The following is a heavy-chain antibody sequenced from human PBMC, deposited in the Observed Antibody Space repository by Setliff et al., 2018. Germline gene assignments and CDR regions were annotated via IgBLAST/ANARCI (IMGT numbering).Heavy chain of an antibody. D-gene: IGHD6-6*01. CDR3: ARDSGSPLDY. V-gene: IGHV5-51*01. J-gene: IGHJ4*02. CDR2: VYPGDSDT. CDR1: GYTFTNYW. Sequence: PGESLKISCMASGYTFTNYWIGWVRQMPGKGLEWMGMVYPGDSDTRYSPSFQGQVTISADKSISTAYLQWRSLKASDTAMYYCARDSGSPLDYWGQGTLVTVSS.